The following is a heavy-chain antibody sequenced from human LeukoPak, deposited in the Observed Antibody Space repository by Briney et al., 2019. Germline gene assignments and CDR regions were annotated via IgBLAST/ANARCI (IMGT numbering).Heavy chain of an antibody. CDR2: ISAYNGNT. J-gene: IGHJ4*02. Sequence: ASVKVSCKASGYTFTSYGISWVRQAPGQGLEWMGWISAYNGNTNYAQKLQGRVTMTTDTSTRTAYMELRSLRSDDTAVYYCARKDRGRKYYYDSSGYVDYWGQGTLVTVSS. D-gene: IGHD3-22*01. CDR1: GYTFTSYG. V-gene: IGHV1-18*01. CDR3: ARKDRGRKYYYDSSGYVDY.